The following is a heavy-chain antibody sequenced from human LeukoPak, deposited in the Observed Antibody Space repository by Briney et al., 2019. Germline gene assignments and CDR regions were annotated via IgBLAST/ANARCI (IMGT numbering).Heavy chain of an antibody. J-gene: IGHJ4*02. CDR1: GFTFSSYA. D-gene: IGHD3-3*01. CDR2: ISGSGDNT. V-gene: IGHV3-23*01. Sequence: GGSLRLSCAASGFTFSSYAMEWVRQAPGKGLEWVSYISGSGDNTYYADSVKGRFTISRDNSKNTLYLQMNSLRAEDTAVYYCAKDRFGVARPYFDYWGQGTLVTVSS. CDR3: AKDRFGVARPYFDY.